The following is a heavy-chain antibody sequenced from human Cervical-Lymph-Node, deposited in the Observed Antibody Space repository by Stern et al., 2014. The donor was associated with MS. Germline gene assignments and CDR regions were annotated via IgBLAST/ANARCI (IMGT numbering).Heavy chain of an antibody. CDR1: GFTFENYW. V-gene: IGHV3-7*01. CDR2: IKQDGSAK. D-gene: IGHD3-16*01. Sequence: EVQLVESGGGLVQPGGSLRLSCVASGFTFENYWMSWVRQVPGKGLEWVANIKQDGSAKYYVDSVKGRFTISRDNAENSLDLQMNSLRVEDTAVYYCARDYDNRPNDYWGQGTLVTVSS. CDR3: ARDYDNRPNDY. J-gene: IGHJ4*02.